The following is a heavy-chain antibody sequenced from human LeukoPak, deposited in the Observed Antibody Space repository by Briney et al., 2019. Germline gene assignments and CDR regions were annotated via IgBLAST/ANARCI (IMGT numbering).Heavy chain of an antibody. V-gene: IGHV1-69*13. CDR2: IIPIFGTA. D-gene: IGHD3-10*01. CDR1: GDTFSSYA. Sequence: SVKVSCKASGDTFSSYAISWVRQAPGQGLEWMGGIIPIFGTANYAQKFQGRVTITADESTSTAYMELSSLRSEDTAVYYCARSRYYGSGSYSYYYYYMDVWAKGPRSPSP. J-gene: IGHJ6*03. CDR3: ARSRYYGSGSYSYYYYYMDV.